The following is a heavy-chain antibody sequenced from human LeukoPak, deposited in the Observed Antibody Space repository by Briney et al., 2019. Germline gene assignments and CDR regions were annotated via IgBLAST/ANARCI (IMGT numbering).Heavy chain of an antibody. D-gene: IGHD4-23*01. Sequence: ASVKVSCKAPGYTFTSYYMHWVRQAPGQWLEWMGIINASGGSTSYAQKFQGRVTMTRDTSTSTVYMELSSLRSEDTAVYYCARVDVWTVVTPNYGMDVWGQGTTVTVSS. V-gene: IGHV1-46*01. CDR2: INASGGST. CDR3: ARVDVWTVVTPNYGMDV. CDR1: GYTFTSYY. J-gene: IGHJ6*02.